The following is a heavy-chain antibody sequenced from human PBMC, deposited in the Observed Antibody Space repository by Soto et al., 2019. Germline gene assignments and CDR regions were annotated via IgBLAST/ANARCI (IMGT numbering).Heavy chain of an antibody. CDR1: GFTFSSYG. J-gene: IGHJ6*02. CDR2: IWNDGSNK. CDR3: ARDRGRFSSTSLDYYGMDV. V-gene: IGHV3-33*01. Sequence: GGSLRLSCAASGFTFSSYGMHWVRQAPGEGRGWEAVIWNDGSNKYYADSVKGRFTISRDNSKHTPYLQMNSLRAEDTAVYYCARDRGRFSSTSLDYYGMDVWVQGTTVTVSS. D-gene: IGHD2-2*01.